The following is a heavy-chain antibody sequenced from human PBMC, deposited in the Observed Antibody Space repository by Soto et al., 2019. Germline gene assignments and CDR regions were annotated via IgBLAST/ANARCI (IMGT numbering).Heavy chain of an antibody. CDR3: ARRGMFYDFWSGYSSYYYYAMDV. J-gene: IGHJ6*02. CDR2: IYYSGST. CDR1: GGSISSGDYY. Sequence: SETLSLTCTVSGGSISSGDYYWSWIRQPPGKGLEWIGYIYYSGSTYYNPSLKSRVTISVDTSKNQFSLKLSSVTAADTAIYYCARRGMFYDFWSGYSSYYYYAMDVWGQGTTVTVSS. D-gene: IGHD3-3*01. V-gene: IGHV4-30-4*01.